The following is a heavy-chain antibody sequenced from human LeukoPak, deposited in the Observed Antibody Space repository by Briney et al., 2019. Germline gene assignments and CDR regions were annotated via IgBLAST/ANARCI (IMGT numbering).Heavy chain of an antibody. V-gene: IGHV1-8*03. CDR1: GYTFTSYD. Sequence: ASVKVPCKASGYTFTSYDINWVRQATGQGLEWMGWMNPNSGNTGYAQKFQGRVTITRNTSISTAYMELSSLRSEDTAVYYCARSKPIMSYMDVWGKGTTVTVSS. CDR2: MNPNSGNT. J-gene: IGHJ6*03. CDR3: ARSKPIMSYMDV.